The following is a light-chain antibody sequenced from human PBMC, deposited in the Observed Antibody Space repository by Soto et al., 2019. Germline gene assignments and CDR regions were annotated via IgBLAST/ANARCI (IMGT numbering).Light chain of an antibody. CDR3: QQYGSSPIT. CDR1: QSVSSSY. CDR2: GAS. Sequence: EIVLTQSPGTLSLSPGERATLSCRASQSVSSSYLACYQQKPGQAPRLLIYGASTRATGIPDRFSGRGSGTDFTLTISRLEPEDFAVYYCQQYGSSPITFGRGTRLEI. V-gene: IGKV3-20*01. J-gene: IGKJ5*01.